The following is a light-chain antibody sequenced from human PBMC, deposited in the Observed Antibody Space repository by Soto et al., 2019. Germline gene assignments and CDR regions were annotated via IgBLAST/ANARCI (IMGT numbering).Light chain of an antibody. CDR2: GAS. V-gene: IGKV3-20*01. CDR3: QQYNNWPPIT. J-gene: IGKJ5*01. Sequence: EIVLTQSPGTLSLSTGERATLSCRASQSVSSSYLAWYQQKPGQAPRLLIYGASSRATGIPDRFSGSGSGTDFTLTISSLEPEDFAVYYCQQYNNWPPITFGQGTRLEI. CDR1: QSVSSSY.